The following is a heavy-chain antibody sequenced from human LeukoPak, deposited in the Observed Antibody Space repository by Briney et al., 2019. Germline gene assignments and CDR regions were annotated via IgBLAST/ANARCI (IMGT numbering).Heavy chain of an antibody. Sequence: GGPLKLSGAAPAFTFRDYYMSWIRQAPGKGLEWVSYISSSGSATYYADSVKGRFTISRDNAKNSLYLQMNSLRAEDTAVYYCARDGRWINYYDGSSPVWGQGILVTVSS. CDR1: AFTFRDYY. CDR2: ISSSGSAT. D-gene: IGHD3-22*01. J-gene: IGHJ4*02. CDR3: ARDGRWINYYDGSSPV. V-gene: IGHV3-11*04.